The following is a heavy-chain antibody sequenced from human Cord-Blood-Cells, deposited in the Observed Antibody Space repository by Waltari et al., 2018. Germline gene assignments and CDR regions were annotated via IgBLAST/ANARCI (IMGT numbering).Heavy chain of an antibody. V-gene: IGHV1-69*06. Sequence: QVQLVQSGAEVKKPGSSVKVSCKASGGTFSSYAISWVRQAHGQGLEWMGGIIPIFGTANYAQKFQGRVTITADKSTSTAYMELSSLRSEDTTVYYCARGYYDSSGYYYAFDIWGQGTMVTVSS. CDR2: IIPIFGTA. J-gene: IGHJ3*02. CDR3: ARGYYDSSGYYYAFDI. CDR1: GGTFSSYA. D-gene: IGHD3-22*01.